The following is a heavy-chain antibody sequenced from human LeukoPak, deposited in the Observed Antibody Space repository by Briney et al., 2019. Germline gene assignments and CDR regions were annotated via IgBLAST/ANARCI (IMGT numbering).Heavy chain of an antibody. CDR2: ISGSGGST. Sequence: GGSLRLSCAASGFTFSSYAMSWVRQAPGKGLEWVSAISGSGGSTYYADSVKGRFTISRDNSKNTLYLQMNSLRAEDTAVYYCARQGYDSSGYPDYWGQGTLVTVSS. V-gene: IGHV3-23*01. J-gene: IGHJ4*02. CDR1: GFTFSSYA. D-gene: IGHD3-22*01. CDR3: ARQGYDSSGYPDY.